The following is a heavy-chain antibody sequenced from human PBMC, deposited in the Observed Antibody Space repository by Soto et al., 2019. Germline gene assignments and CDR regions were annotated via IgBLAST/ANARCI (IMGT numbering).Heavy chain of an antibody. CDR1: GFTFSSYA. D-gene: IGHD1-1*01. CDR3: ARDSRLGQRFDY. Sequence: QVQLVESGGGVVQPGRSLRLSCAASGFTFSSYAMHWVRQAPGKGLEWVAVISYDGSNKYYADSVKGRFTISRDNSKNTLYLQMNSLRAEDTAVYYCARDSRLGQRFDYWGQGTLVTVSS. V-gene: IGHV3-30-3*01. J-gene: IGHJ4*02. CDR2: ISYDGSNK.